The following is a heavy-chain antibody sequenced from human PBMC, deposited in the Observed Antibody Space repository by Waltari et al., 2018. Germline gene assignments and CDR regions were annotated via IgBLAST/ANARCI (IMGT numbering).Heavy chain of an antibody. CDR1: GYTFISNG. CDR2: GSGDDGNT. J-gene: IGHJ6*02. Sequence: VKLVQSGGEVKKPGASVKVSCKASGYTFISNGISWVRQAPGQGLEGVGWGSGDDGNTKYARKFQGRVSLTADTATNIAYMELTSLTADDTAVYYCAHSDYRSSWYTMDVWGQGTTVSVSS. D-gene: IGHD6-13*01. V-gene: IGHV1-18*01. CDR3: AHSDYRSSWYTMDV.